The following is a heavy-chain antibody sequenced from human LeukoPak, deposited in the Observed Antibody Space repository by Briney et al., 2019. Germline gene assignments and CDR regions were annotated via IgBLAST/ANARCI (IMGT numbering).Heavy chain of an antibody. CDR1: GFTFSSYS. V-gene: IGHV3-21*01. CDR2: ISSSSSYI. CDR3: ASVDTAMALDY. D-gene: IGHD5-18*01. J-gene: IGHJ4*02. Sequence: GGSLRLSCAASGFTFSSYSMNWVRQAPGKGLEWVSSISSSSSYIYYADSVKGRFTISRDNAKNSLYLQMNSLRAEDTAVYYCASVDTAMALDYWGQGTLVTVSS.